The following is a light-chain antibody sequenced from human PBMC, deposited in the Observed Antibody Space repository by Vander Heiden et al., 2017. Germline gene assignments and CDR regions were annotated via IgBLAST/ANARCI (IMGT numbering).Light chain of an antibody. J-gene: IGLJ3*02. Sequence: SAELTQPPSVSVSPGTTARITCSGDAVAKKYAYWYQQKPGQAPLLVIYKDSERRSGVPERFSGSSSATTVTLTISGVQAEDDADYYCHSADSSGNLRVFGGGTKLTVL. CDR2: KDS. V-gene: IGLV3-25*02. CDR3: HSADSSGNLRV. CDR1: AVAKKY.